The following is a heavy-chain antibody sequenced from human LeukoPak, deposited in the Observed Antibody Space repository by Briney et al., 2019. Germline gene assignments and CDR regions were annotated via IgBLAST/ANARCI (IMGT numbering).Heavy chain of an antibody. J-gene: IGHJ4*02. V-gene: IGHV3-30*18. CDR3: AKAEGYCSSTSCYSDY. CDR2: ISYDGSNK. D-gene: IGHD2-2*01. CDR1: GFTFSSYG. Sequence: GGSLRLSCAASGFTFSSYGMHWVRQAPGKGLEWVAVISYDGSNKYYADSVKGRLTISRDNSKNTLYLQMNSLRAEDTAVYYCAKAEGYCSSTSCYSDYWGQGTLVTVSS.